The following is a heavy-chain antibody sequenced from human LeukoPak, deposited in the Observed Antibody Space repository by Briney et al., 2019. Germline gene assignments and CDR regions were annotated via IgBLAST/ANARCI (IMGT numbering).Heavy chain of an antibody. J-gene: IGHJ4*02. Sequence: GRSLRLSCAASGLTFSSYGMHWVRQAPGKGLEWVAVISYDGSNKYYADSVKGRFTISRDNSKNTLYLQMNSLKAEDTAVYYCAKEGGDDYGDYGDLWYYYWGQGTLVTVSS. CDR3: AKEGGDDYGDYGDLWYYY. V-gene: IGHV3-30*18. CDR2: ISYDGSNK. CDR1: GLTFSSYG. D-gene: IGHD4-17*01.